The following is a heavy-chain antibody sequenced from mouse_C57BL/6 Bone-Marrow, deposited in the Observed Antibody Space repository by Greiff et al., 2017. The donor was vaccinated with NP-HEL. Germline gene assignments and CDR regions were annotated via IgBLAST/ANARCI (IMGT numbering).Heavy chain of an antibody. D-gene: IGHD2-10*02. CDR2: IDPETGGT. J-gene: IGHJ2*01. V-gene: IGHV1-15*01. CDR3: TRERYGTLDY. CDR1: GYTFTDYE. Sequence: VQLQQSGAELVRPGASVTLSCKASGYTFTDYEMHWVKQTPVHGLEWIGAIDPETGGTAYNQKFKGKAILTADKSSSTAYMELRSLTSEDSAVYYCTRERYGTLDYWGQGTTLTVSS.